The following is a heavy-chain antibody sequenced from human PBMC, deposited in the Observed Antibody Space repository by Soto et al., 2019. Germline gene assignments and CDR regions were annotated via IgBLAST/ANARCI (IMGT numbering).Heavy chain of an antibody. V-gene: IGHV3-11*01. D-gene: IGHD3-3*01. J-gene: IGHJ3*01. CDR1: GFTFSDYY. Sequence: QVRLVESGGGLVQPGGSLRLSCAASGFTFSDYYMSWIRQAPGKGLEWVSNISDSGVTMSYADSVRGRFIVSRDNDKNSLNLQMNSLTAEDTAVYYCARFWRPENAFDFWGQGAMVIVSS. CDR2: ISDSGVTM. CDR3: ARFWRPENAFDF.